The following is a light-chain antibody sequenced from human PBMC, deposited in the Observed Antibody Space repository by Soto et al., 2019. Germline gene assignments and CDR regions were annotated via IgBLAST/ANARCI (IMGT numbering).Light chain of an antibody. CDR1: SSDVGGYNY. Sequence: QSALTQPRSVSGSPGQSVTISCTGTSSDVGGYNYVSWYQQHPGKAPKLMIYDVSKRPSGVPDRFSGSKSGNTASLTISGLQAEDEADYYCCSYAGSYTFYVFGPVTKVTVL. CDR2: DVS. J-gene: IGLJ1*01. CDR3: CSYAGSYTFYV. V-gene: IGLV2-11*01.